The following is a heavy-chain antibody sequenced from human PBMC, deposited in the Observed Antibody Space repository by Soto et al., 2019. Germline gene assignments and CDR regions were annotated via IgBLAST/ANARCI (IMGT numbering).Heavy chain of an antibody. V-gene: IGHV3-33*01. D-gene: IGHD3-22*01. CDR2: IWYDGSNK. CDR1: GFTFSSYG. J-gene: IGHJ4*02. CDR3: ARSDYYDSSGYFDY. Sequence: QVQLVESGGGVVQPGRSLRLSCAASGFTFSSYGMHWVRQAPGKGLEWVAVIWYDGSNKYYADSVKGRFTISRGNSKNTLYLQMNSLRAEDTAVYYCARSDYYDSSGYFDYWGQGTLVTVSS.